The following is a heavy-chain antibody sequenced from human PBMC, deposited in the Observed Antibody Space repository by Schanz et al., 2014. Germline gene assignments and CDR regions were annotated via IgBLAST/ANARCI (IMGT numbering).Heavy chain of an antibody. J-gene: IGHJ4*02. D-gene: IGHD3-3*01. V-gene: IGHV3-48*01. Sequence: EVQLVESGGDLIQPGGSLRLSCAASGFGFSSYSMNWVRQAPGKGPEWVSYIRSSSTPIYYADSVKGRFTMSRDNAKNSVFLQMNSLRVEDTAVYYCVRDSFFAFDYWGQGTLVTVSS. CDR2: IRSSSTPI. CDR1: GFGFSSYS. CDR3: VRDSFFAFDY.